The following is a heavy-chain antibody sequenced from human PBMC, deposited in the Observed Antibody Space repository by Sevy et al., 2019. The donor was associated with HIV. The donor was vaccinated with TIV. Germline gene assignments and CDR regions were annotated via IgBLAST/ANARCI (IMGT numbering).Heavy chain of an antibody. J-gene: IGHJ2*01. CDR3: ARRNTWDTNWYFDL. V-gene: IGHV5-51*01. D-gene: IGHD1-26*01. CDR1: GYSFTDYW. CDR2: IYPGDSDT. Sequence: GESLKISCQVSGYSFTDYWIGWVRQMPGKGLEWMGIIYPGDSDTRYSPSFQGQVTISVDKSLSTAYLQWTSLKASDTAIYHCARRNTWDTNWYFDLWGRGTLVTVSS.